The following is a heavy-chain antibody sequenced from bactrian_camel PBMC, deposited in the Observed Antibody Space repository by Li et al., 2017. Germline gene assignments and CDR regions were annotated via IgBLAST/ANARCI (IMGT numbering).Heavy chain of an antibody. D-gene: IGHD6*01. CDR2: LDSDGRT. V-gene: IGHV3S55*01. CDR1: GVTAARSC. Sequence: HVQLVESGGGSVQAGESLRLSCTIAVSGVTAARSCMAWFRRAPGKEREKVATLDSDGRTSYADSVQGRFTISRDNAKNTLFLQLNSLKTEDTAMYYCAKRVYGGNWYSYNDWGQGTQVTVS. J-gene: IGHJ4*01. CDR3: AKRVYGGNWYSYND.